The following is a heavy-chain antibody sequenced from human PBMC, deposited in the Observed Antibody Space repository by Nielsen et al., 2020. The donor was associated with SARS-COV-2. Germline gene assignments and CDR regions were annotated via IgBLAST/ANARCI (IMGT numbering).Heavy chain of an antibody. V-gene: IGHV1-2*02. J-gene: IGHJ4*02. Sequence: ASVKVSCKASGYTFTGYYMHWVRQAPGQGLEWMGWINPNSGGTNYAQKFQGRVTMTRDTSISTAYMELSRLRSDDTAVYYCARDLPHPIHTAMASWYYFDYWGQGTLVTVSS. D-gene: IGHD5-18*01. CDR3: ARDLPHPIHTAMASWYYFDY. CDR2: INPNSGGT. CDR1: GYTFTGYY.